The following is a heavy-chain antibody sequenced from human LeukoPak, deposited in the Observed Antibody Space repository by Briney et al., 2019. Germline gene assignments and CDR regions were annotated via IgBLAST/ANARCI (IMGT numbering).Heavy chain of an antibody. CDR2: ISWNSGSI. D-gene: IGHD5-18*01. Sequence: GGSLRLSCAASGFTFDDYAMHWVRQAPGKGLEWVSGISWNSGSIGYADSVKGRFTISRDNAKNSLYLQMNSLRAEDTALYYCARDGYSYGYPYYYYGMDVWGQGTTVTVSS. CDR3: ARDGYSYGYPYYYYGMDV. CDR1: GFTFDDYA. J-gene: IGHJ6*02. V-gene: IGHV3-9*01.